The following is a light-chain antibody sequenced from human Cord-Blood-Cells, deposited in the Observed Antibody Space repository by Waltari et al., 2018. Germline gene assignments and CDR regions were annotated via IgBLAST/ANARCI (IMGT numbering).Light chain of an antibody. CDR3: QQSYSTPLT. CDR1: QSISSY. CDR2: AAS. V-gene: IGKV1-39*01. Sequence: DIQMPQSPSSLSPSVEDIVTITCRASQSISSYLNWYQQKPGKAPKLLIYAASSLQSGVPSRFSGSGSGTDFTLTISSLQPEDFATYYCQQSYSTPLTFGGGTKVEIK. J-gene: IGKJ4*01.